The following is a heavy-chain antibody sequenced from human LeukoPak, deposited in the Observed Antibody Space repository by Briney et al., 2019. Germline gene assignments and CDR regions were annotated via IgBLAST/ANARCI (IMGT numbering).Heavy chain of an antibody. CDR3: ARILWYFDY. Sequence: SETLSLTCAVYGGSFSGYYWSWIRHPPGKGLEWIGEINHSGSTNYNPSLKSRVTISVDTSKNQFSLKLSSVTAADTAVYYCARILWYFDYWGQGTLVTVSS. CDR1: GGSFSGYY. CDR2: INHSGST. V-gene: IGHV4-34*01. J-gene: IGHJ4*02. D-gene: IGHD3-10*01.